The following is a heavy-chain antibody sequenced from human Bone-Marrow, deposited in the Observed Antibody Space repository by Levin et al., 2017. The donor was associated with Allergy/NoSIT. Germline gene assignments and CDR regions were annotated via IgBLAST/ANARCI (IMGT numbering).Heavy chain of an antibody. CDR2: ISASGGVT. J-gene: IGHJ3*02. V-gene: IGHV3-23*01. CDR3: AKDLKFGWNDVWCVFDM. Sequence: HPGGSLRLSCAASGFTFSNYAMNWVRQAPGRGLEWVSGISASGGVTYYADSVKGRSTLSRDSSKNTVYLEMSSLRVEDTAVYYCAKDLKFGWNDVWCVFDMWGPGTVVTVSS. D-gene: IGHD1-1*01. CDR1: GFTFSNYA.